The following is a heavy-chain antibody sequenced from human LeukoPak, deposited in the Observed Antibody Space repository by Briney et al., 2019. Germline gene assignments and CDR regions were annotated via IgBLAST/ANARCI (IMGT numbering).Heavy chain of an antibody. Sequence: WGSLRLSCVASGFTFSSYSMIWVCQTPGGGLEWVSSLSSDSTYIYYADSARGRFAISRDNAKSTLFLQMNSLRAEDTDLYYCARGQYYDFNWFDPWGQGTLVTVSS. CDR1: GFTFSSYS. J-gene: IGHJ5*02. CDR2: LSSDSTYI. D-gene: IGHD3-9*01. CDR3: ARGQYYDFNWFDP. V-gene: IGHV3-21*06.